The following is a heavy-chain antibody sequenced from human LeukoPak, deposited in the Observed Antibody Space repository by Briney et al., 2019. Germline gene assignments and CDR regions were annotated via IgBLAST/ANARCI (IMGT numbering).Heavy chain of an antibody. CDR3: AKSSGYSYGA. CDR1: GFTFSSYA. V-gene: IGHV3-23*01. CDR2: ISGSGGST. D-gene: IGHD5-18*01. J-gene: IGHJ4*02. Sequence: PGGPLRLSCAASGFTFSSYAMSWVRQAPGKGLERVSAISGSGGSTYYADSVKRRFTISRDNSKNTLYLQMNSLRAEDTAVYYCAKSSGYSYGAGGQGTLVTVSS.